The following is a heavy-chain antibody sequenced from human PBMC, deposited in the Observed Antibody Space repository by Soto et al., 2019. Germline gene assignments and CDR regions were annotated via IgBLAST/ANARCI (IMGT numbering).Heavy chain of an antibody. CDR1: GGSISSGGYY. J-gene: IGHJ6*02. V-gene: IGHV4-31*03. Sequence: SETLSLTCTVSGGSISSGGYYWSWIRQHPGKGLEWIGYIYYSGSTYYNPSLKSRVTISVDTSKNQFSLKLSSVTAADTAVYYCARDKDTIAAAGEYYYYYGMDVWGQGTTVTVSS. CDR3: ARDKDTIAAAGEYYYYYGMDV. D-gene: IGHD6-13*01. CDR2: IYYSGST.